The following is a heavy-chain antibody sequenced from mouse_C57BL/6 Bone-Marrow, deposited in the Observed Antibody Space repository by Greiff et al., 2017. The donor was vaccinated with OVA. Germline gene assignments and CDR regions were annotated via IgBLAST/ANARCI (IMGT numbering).Heavy chain of an antibody. CDR3: ARKAHYYGSSYGAWFAY. CDR1: GYTFTDYY. CDR2: INPYNGGT. Sequence: EVQLQQSGPVLVKPGASVKMSCKASGYTFTDYYMNWVKQSHGKSLEWIGVINPYNGGTSYNQKFKGKATLTVDKSSSTAYMELNSLTSEDSAVYYCARKAHYYGSSYGAWFAYWGQGTLVTVSA. J-gene: IGHJ3*01. V-gene: IGHV1-19*01. D-gene: IGHD1-1*01.